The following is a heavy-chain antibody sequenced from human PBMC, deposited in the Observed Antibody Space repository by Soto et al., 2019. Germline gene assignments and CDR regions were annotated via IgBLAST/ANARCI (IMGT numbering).Heavy chain of an antibody. Sequence: PGGSLRLSCAASGFTFSSYGMHWVRQAPGKGLEWVAVISYDGSNKYYADSVKGRFTISRDNSKNTLYLQMNSLRAEDTAVYYCGSPDTDAFDIWGQGTMVTVSS. CDR1: GFTFSSYG. J-gene: IGHJ3*02. V-gene: IGHV3-30*03. CDR3: GSPDTDAFDI. CDR2: ISYDGSNK.